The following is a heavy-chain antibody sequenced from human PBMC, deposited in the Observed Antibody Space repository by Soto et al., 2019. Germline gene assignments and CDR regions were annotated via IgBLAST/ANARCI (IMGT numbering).Heavy chain of an antibody. V-gene: IGHV1-69*13. Sequence: ASVKVSCKASGGTFSSYAISWVRQAPGQGLEWMGGIIPIFGTANYAQKFQGRVTITADESTSTAYMELSSLRSEDTAVYYCARDRVTIFGVVIGGYYYYVMDVLSQGTTLTIS. CDR2: IIPIFGTA. D-gene: IGHD3-3*01. CDR3: ARDRVTIFGVVIGGYYYYVMDV. CDR1: GGTFSSYA. J-gene: IGHJ6*02.